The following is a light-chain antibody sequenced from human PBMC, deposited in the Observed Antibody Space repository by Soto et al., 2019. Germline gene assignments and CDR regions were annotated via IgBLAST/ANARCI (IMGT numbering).Light chain of an antibody. Sequence: EIVLTQSPATLSLSPGERATLSCRASQSVRSNLAWYQQKPGQAPRLLIYDASNRATSIPARFSGSGSGTDFTLAISSLEPEDFAVYYCQHRSNWPWTFGQGTKVEIK. V-gene: IGKV3-11*01. J-gene: IGKJ1*01. CDR1: QSVRSN. CDR3: QHRSNWPWT. CDR2: DAS.